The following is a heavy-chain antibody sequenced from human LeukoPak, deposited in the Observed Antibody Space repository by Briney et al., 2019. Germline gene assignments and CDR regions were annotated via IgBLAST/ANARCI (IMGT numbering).Heavy chain of an antibody. CDR1: GFTFSSYW. CDR3: ARESTYNYAYALDF. CDR2: MKHDGSEI. V-gene: IGHV3-7*01. D-gene: IGHD5-18*01. J-gene: IGHJ4*02. Sequence: GGSLRLSCVASGFTFSSYWMSWVRQAPGKGLEWVANMKHDGSEIYYVDTAKGRFTISRDNAENSLYLQINSLRAEDTAVYYCARESTYNYAYALDFWGQGILVTVSS.